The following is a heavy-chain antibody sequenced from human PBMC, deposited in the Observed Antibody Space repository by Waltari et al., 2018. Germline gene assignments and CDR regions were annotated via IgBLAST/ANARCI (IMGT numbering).Heavy chain of an antibody. Sequence: QVQLVQSGAEVTKPGSSVTVSCKASGGTFSSYAISWVRQAPGQGLEWMGRSIPIFGTANYAQKFQGRVTMTADKSTSTDYMELSSLRTEDTAVYYCARDHQTGYSSGWGQGTLVTVSS. V-gene: IGHV1-69*08. CDR2: SIPIFGTA. CDR3: ARDHQTGYSSG. CDR1: GGTFSSYA. D-gene: IGHD6-19*01. J-gene: IGHJ4*02.